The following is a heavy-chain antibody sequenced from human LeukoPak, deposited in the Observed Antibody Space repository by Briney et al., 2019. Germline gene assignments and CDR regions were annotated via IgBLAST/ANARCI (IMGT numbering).Heavy chain of an antibody. J-gene: IGHJ4*02. CDR1: GYSFTSHW. V-gene: IGHV5-51*01. Sequence: GESLKISCKGSGYSFTSHWITWVRQMPGKGLEWMGCIYPGDSDTRYSPSFQGQVTISADKSISTAYLQWRRLRPSDSLMYYCARLGNADGYNSRFFDSWGQGTLVNVS. CDR3: ARLGNADGYNSRFFDS. CDR2: IYPGDSDT. D-gene: IGHD5-24*01.